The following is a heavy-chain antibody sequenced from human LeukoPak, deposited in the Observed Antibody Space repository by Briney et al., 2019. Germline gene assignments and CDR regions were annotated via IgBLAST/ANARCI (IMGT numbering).Heavy chain of an antibody. J-gene: IGHJ4*02. D-gene: IGHD3-3*01. CDR3: ARTTYDFWNFDY. Sequence: SETLSLTCTVSGGSISSSSYYWGWIRQPPGKGLEWIGSIYYSGSTYYNPSLKSRVTISVDRSKNQFSLKLSSVTAADTAVYYCARTTYDFWNFDYWGQGTLVTVSS. CDR1: GGSISSSSYY. V-gene: IGHV4-39*07. CDR2: IYYSGST.